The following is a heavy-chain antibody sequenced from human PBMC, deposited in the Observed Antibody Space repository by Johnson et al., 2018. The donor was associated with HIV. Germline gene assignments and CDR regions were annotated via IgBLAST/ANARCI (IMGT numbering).Heavy chain of an antibody. CDR1: GFTFSSYA. CDR3: VRGLDI. V-gene: IGHV3-74*02. Sequence: EVQLVESGGSLVQPGGSLRLSCAGSGFTFSSYAISWVRQAPGKGLEWVSRSNSDGSSTTYADSVKGRFTISRDKDKNTLHLQMNSLRAEDTAVYYCVRGLDIWGQGTEVTVSS. J-gene: IGHJ3*02. CDR2: SNSDGSST.